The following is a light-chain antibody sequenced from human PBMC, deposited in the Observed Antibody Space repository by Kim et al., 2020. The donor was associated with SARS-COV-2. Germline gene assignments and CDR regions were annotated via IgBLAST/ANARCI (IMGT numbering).Light chain of an antibody. CDR3: QQYGGSPGT. V-gene: IGKV3-20*01. CDR1: QNVDSSY. Sequence: SPGERATLSCRTSQNVDSSYIAWYQQKPGQTPKLLFYGASFRASGIPDRFSGTGSGTVFSLTMSSLEPDDFAVYYCQQYGGSPGTFGQGTKVDIK. CDR2: GAS. J-gene: IGKJ1*01.